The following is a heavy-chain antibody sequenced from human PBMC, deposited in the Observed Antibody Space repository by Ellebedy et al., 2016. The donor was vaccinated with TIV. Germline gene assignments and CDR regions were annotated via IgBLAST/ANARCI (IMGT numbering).Heavy chain of an antibody. CDR3: ARGPTLFSATVTYWYFDL. Sequence: SETLSLTXTVSGGSISSYYWSWIRQPPGKGLEWIGYIYYSGSTNYNPSLKSRVTISVDTSKNQFSLKLSSVTAADTAVYYCARGPTLFSATVTYWYFDLWGRGTLVTVSS. J-gene: IGHJ2*01. V-gene: IGHV4-59*01. CDR2: IYYSGST. D-gene: IGHD4-17*01. CDR1: GGSISSYY.